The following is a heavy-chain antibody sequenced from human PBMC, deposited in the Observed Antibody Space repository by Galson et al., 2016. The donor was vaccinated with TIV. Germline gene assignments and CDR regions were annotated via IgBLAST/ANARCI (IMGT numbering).Heavy chain of an antibody. V-gene: IGHV4-31*03. J-gene: IGHJ4*02. CDR3: ARGVYCSSGDY. CDR2: IFNTGGY. CDR1: GGSISSGGYY. D-gene: IGHD2-2*01. Sequence: TLSLTCSVSGGSISSGGYYWSWIRQHPGKGLEWIGDIFNTGGYSYNPSLKSRITISVDTSKKELSLKLSSVTAADTAVYYCARGVYCSSGDYWGQGTLVTVSS.